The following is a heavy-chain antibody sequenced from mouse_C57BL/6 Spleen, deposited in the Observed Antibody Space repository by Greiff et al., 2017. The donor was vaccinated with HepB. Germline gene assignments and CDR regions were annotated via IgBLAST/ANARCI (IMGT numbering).Heavy chain of an antibody. CDR3: ASDLDWYFDV. CDR2: INPGSGGT. J-gene: IGHJ1*03. Sequence: QVQLQQSGAELVRPGTSVKVSCKASGYAFTNYLIEWVKQRPGQGLEWIGVINPGSGGTNYNEKFKGKATMTADKSSSTAYMQLSSLTSEDSAVSFCASDLDWYFDVWGTGTTVTVSS. CDR1: GYAFTNYL. V-gene: IGHV1-54*01.